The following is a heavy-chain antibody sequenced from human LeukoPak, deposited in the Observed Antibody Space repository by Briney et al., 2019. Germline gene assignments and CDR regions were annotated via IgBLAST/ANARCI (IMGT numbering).Heavy chain of an antibody. V-gene: IGHV3-23*01. CDR1: GFTFSSYA. CDR3: AKDYSRETFQDIVVVPAALWGYNWFDP. D-gene: IGHD2-2*01. Sequence: PGGSLRLSCAASGFTFSSYAMSWVHQAPGKGLEWVSAISGSGGSTYYADSVKGRFTISRDNSKNTLYLQMNSLRAEDTAVYYCAKDYSRETFQDIVVVPAALWGYNWFDPWGQGTLVTVSS. J-gene: IGHJ5*02. CDR2: ISGSGGST.